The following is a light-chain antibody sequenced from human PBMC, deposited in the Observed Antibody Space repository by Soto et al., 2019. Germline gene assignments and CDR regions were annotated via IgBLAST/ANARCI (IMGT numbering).Light chain of an antibody. Sequence: QSALTQPPSASGSPGQSVTISCTGTSSDVGNYNYVSWYQQHPGKAPKLMIYEVSKRPSGVPDRFSGSKSGNTASLTVSGLQAEDEADYYCSSYAGSNTFVFATGTKLTVL. CDR1: SSDVGNYNY. CDR2: EVS. J-gene: IGLJ1*01. CDR3: SSYAGSNTFV. V-gene: IGLV2-8*01.